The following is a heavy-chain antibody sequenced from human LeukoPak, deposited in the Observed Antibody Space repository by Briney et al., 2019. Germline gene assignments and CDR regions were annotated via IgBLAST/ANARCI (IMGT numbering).Heavy chain of an antibody. V-gene: IGHV4-31*03. CDR2: IYYSGST. J-gene: IGHJ3*02. Sequence: PSQTLSRTCTVSGGSISSGGYYWSWIRQHPGKGLEWIGYIYYSGSTYYNPSLKSRVTISVDTSKNQFSLKLSSVTAADTTVYYCARVWDYDYVWGRPGGDAFDIWGQGTMVTVSS. D-gene: IGHD3-16*01. CDR3: ARVWDYDYVWGRPGGDAFDI. CDR1: GGSISSGGYY.